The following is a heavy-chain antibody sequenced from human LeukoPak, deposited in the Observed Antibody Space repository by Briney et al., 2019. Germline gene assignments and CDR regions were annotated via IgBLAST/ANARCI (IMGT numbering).Heavy chain of an antibody. CDR2: INWNGGST. J-gene: IGHJ4*02. D-gene: IGHD3-22*01. Sequence: PGGSLRLSCAASGFTFDDYGMSWVRQAPGKGLEWVSGINWNGGSTGYADSVKGRFTISRDNAKNSLYLQINSLRAEDTALYYCARSPEYYYDSSGYVFDYWGQGTLVTVSS. CDR3: ARSPEYYYDSSGYVFDY. CDR1: GFTFDDYG. V-gene: IGHV3-20*04.